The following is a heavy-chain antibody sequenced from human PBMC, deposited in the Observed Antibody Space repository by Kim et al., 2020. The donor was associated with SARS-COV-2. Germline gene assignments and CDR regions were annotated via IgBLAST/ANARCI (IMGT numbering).Heavy chain of an antibody. Sequence: ASVKVSCKASGYTFTSYYMHWVRQAPGQGLEWMGMINPSDGSTSYAQKFQGRLTMTRDTSTSTVYMELSSLRSEDTAVYYCARVHPVIVVWGAFDFWGRGTMVTVS. CDR2: INPSDGST. V-gene: IGHV1-46*01. CDR1: GYTFTSYY. CDR3: ARVHPVIVVWGAFDF. J-gene: IGHJ3*01. D-gene: IGHD3-22*01.